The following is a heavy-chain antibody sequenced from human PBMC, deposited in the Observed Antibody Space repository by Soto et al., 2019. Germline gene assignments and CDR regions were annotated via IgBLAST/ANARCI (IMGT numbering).Heavy chain of an antibody. CDR1: GGSFSGYY. CDR2: INHSGST. J-gene: IGHJ6*03. V-gene: IGHV4-34*01. CDR3: ARGSGYCSSTSCYPYYYYMDA. Sequence: SETLSLTCAVYGGSFSGYYWSWIRQPPGKGLEWIGEINHSGSTNYNPSLKSRVTISVDTSKNQFSLKLSSVTAADTAVYYCARGSGYCSSTSCYPYYYYMDAWGKGTTVTVSS. D-gene: IGHD2-2*01.